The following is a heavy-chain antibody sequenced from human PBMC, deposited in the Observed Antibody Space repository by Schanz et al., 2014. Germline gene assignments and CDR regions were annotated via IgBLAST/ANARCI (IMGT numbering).Heavy chain of an antibody. V-gene: IGHV3-20*04. CDR3: ARVDSSGYFFDN. J-gene: IGHJ4*02. CDR2: INWSDGGST. CDR1: GFTFENYA. D-gene: IGHD3-22*01. Sequence: EVQLVESGGGVVRPGGSLRLSCAASGFTFENYALTWVRQVPGKGLEWVSRINWSDGGSTGYADSVRGRFTISRDNAKNSLYLEMNSLRVEDTAVYYCARVDSSGYFFDNWGQGTRVTVSS.